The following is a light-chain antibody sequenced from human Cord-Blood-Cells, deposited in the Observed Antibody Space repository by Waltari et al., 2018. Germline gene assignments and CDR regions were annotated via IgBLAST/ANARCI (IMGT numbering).Light chain of an antibody. J-gene: IGLJ3*02. CDR1: SSDVGGYNY. V-gene: IGLV2-14*01. Sequence: QSALTQPASVSGSPGQSITISCTGTSSDVGGYNYVSWYQQHPGKAPKLMIYAVSKRPSGVSNRSSGSRSGTTASLTISGLQAEDEADYYCSSYTGSSTLVVGGGTKLTVL. CDR2: AVS. CDR3: SSYTGSSTLV.